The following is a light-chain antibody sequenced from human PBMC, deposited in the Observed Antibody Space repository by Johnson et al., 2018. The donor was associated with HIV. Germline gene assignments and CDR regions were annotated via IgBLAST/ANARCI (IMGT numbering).Light chain of an antibody. J-gene: IGLJ1*01. CDR1: GSNIGRNF. CDR2: DNN. CDR3: GAWDSGLTAHFV. Sequence: QAVLTQPPSVSAAPGQKVTISCSGSGSNIGRNFVSWYRQVPGTAPKLLIYDNNKRPSGIPGRFSGSKSGPSATLDITGLQTGDEADYYCGAWDSGLTAHFVFGSGTTITVL. V-gene: IGLV1-51*01.